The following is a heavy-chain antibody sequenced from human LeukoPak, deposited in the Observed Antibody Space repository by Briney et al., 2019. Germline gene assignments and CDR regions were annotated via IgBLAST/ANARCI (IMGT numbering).Heavy chain of an antibody. J-gene: IGHJ4*02. CDR3: ARRRGVSSRHFDF. Sequence: PSETLSRTCTVSGGSISNSTYYWGWIRQPPGKGLEWIGNIYYSGSTYYNPSLKSRVTLSVDTSKSQFSLRLSSVTAADTAVYFCARRRGVSSRHFDFWGQGTLVTVSS. D-gene: IGHD2-8*01. CDR2: IYYSGST. CDR1: GGSISNSTYY. V-gene: IGHV4-39*07.